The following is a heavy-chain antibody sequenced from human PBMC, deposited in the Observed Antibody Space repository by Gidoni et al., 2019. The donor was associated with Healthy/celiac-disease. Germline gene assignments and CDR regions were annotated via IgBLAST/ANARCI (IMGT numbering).Heavy chain of an antibody. J-gene: IGHJ3*02. D-gene: IGHD6-6*01. CDR3: ARHMRRIQLGAFDI. V-gene: IGHV4-39*01. CDR2: IYYSGST. Sequence: QLQLQESGPGLVKPSETLSLTCTVSGGSISSSSYYWGWIRQPPGKGLEWIGSIYYSGSTYYNPSLKSRVTRSGDTSKNQFSLKLSSVTAADTAVYYCARHMRRIQLGAFDIWGQGTMVTVSS. CDR1: GGSISSSSYY.